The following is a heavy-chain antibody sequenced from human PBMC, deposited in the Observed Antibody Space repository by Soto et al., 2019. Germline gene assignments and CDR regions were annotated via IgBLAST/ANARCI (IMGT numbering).Heavy chain of an antibody. J-gene: IGHJ5*02. CDR2: ISYDGSNK. D-gene: IGHD3-3*01. V-gene: IGHV3-30*03. CDR3: AIPSERGYYWS. CDR1: GFTFSSYG. Sequence: QVQLVESGGGVVQPGRSLRLSCAASGFTFSSYGMHWVRQAPGKGLEWVAVISYDGSNKYYADSVKGRFTISRDNSKNTLYLQMNSMRAEDTAVYYCAIPSERGYYWSWGQGTLVTVSS.